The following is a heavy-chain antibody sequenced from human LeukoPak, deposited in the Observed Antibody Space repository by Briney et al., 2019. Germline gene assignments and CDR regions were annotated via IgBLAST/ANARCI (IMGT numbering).Heavy chain of an antibody. Sequence: PSETLSLTCTVSGGSISSSSYYWGWIRQPPGKGLEWIGSIYYSGSTYYNPSLKSRVTISVDTSKNQFSLKLSSVTAADTAVYYCARGLVHWDFWSGFNWFDPWGQGTLVTVSS. CDR2: IYYSGST. D-gene: IGHD3-3*01. J-gene: IGHJ5*02. CDR1: GGSISSSSYY. CDR3: ARGLVHWDFWSGFNWFDP. V-gene: IGHV4-39*01.